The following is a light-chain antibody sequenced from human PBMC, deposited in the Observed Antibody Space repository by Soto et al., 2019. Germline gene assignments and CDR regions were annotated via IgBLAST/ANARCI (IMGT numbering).Light chain of an antibody. V-gene: IGKV3-11*01. CDR3: QQRSNRPRFT. CDR2: DAS. J-gene: IGKJ3*01. CDR1: QSVSSY. Sequence: EIVLTQSPATLSLSPGERATLSCRASQSVSSYLAWHQQKPGQAPRLLIYDASNRATGIPARFSGSGSGTDFTLTISSLEPEDFAVYYCQQRSNRPRFTFGPGTKVDIK.